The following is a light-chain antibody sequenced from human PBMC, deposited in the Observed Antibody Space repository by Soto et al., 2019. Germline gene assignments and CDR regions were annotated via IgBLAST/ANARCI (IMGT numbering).Light chain of an antibody. Sequence: QSALTQPASVSGSPGQSITISCTGTSSDIGGYNFVSWYQHHPNKAPKLIIYEVSNRSSGVSNRFSASKSGNTASLTISGLQAEDESDYYCLSYRGSRTILFGGGTKVTVL. V-gene: IGLV2-14*01. CDR3: LSYRGSRTIL. CDR2: EVS. CDR1: SSDIGGYNF. J-gene: IGLJ2*01.